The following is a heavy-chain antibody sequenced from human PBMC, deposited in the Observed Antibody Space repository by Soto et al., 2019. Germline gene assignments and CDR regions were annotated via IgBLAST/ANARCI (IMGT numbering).Heavy chain of an antibody. CDR3: ARLQGSSSSMDY. CDR2: IDPSDSYT. V-gene: IGHV5-10-1*01. Sequence: PGESLKISCKGSGYSLTSYWISWVRQMRGKGLEWMGRIDPSDSYTNYSPSFQGHVTISADKSISTAYLQWSSLKASDTAMYYCARLQGSSSSMDYWGQGTLVTVSS. CDR1: GYSLTSYW. J-gene: IGHJ4*02. D-gene: IGHD6-6*01.